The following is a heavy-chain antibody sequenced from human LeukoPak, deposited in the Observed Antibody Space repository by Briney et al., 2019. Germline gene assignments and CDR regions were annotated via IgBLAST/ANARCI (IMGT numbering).Heavy chain of an antibody. CDR2: VSSSGANT. D-gene: IGHD2-2*01. CDR1: GGTFISYG. Sequence: ASVKVSCKASGGTFISYGISWVRQAPGQGLEWMGMVSSSGANTKYAQKFRGRVTMTSDTSTSTVYMELSSLISDDTAVYYCARDQHYATDYWGQGTLVTVCS. J-gene: IGHJ4*02. V-gene: IGHV1-46*03. CDR3: ARDQHYATDY.